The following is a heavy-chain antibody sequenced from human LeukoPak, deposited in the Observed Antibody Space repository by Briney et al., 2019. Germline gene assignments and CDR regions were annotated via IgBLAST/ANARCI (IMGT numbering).Heavy chain of an antibody. V-gene: IGHV1-69*04. D-gene: IGHD2-15*01. Sequence: ASVKVSFKASGGTFSSYAISWVRQAPGQGLEWMGRIIPILGIANYAQKFQGRVTITADKSTSTAYMELSSLRSEDTAVYYCARDSLGYCSGGSCYSGAFDIWGQGTMVTVSS. CDR2: IIPILGIA. J-gene: IGHJ3*02. CDR3: ARDSLGYCSGGSCYSGAFDI. CDR1: GGTFSSYA.